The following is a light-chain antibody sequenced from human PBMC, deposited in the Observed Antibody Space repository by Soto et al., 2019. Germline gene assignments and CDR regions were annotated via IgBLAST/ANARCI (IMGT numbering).Light chain of an antibody. CDR3: QQYDSSPST. Sequence: EIVLTQSPGTLSLSQGERATLSCRASQSVSSSFLAWYQQKPGQAPRPLIYGASSRATGIPDRFSGSGSGTDFHHTISRLEPEDLAMYYCQQYDSSPSTFGQGTKVEIK. CDR1: QSVSSSF. J-gene: IGKJ1*01. CDR2: GAS. V-gene: IGKV3-20*01.